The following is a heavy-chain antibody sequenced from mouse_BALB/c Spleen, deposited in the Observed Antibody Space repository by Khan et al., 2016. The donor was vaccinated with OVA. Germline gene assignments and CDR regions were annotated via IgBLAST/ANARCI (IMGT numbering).Heavy chain of an antibody. CDR2: IDPSTGYT. J-gene: IGHJ2*01. CDR3: ARDRIAY. V-gene: IGHV1-7*01. Sequence: VQLVETGAELAKPGASVKMSCQASGYTFSTYWMHWVKQRPGQGLEWIGYIDPSTGYTYYNQRFKDKATLTADKSSSTAYMQLSSLTSEDSAVYYCARDRIAYWGQGTTLTVSS. CDR1: GYTFSTYW.